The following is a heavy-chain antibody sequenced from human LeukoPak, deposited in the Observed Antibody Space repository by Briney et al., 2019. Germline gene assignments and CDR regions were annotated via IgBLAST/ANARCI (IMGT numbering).Heavy chain of an antibody. CDR1: GGSISSSSYY. J-gene: IGHJ3*02. D-gene: IGHD6-13*01. V-gene: IGHV4-39*01. CDR3: ASAVGIVLRAAGTPAFDI. CDR2: IYYSGST. Sequence: SETLSLTCTVSGGSISSSSYYWGWIRQPPGKGLEWIGSIYYSGSTYYNPSLKSRVTISVDTSKNQFSLKLSSVTAADTAVYYCASAVGIVLRAAGTPAFDIWGQGTMVTVSS.